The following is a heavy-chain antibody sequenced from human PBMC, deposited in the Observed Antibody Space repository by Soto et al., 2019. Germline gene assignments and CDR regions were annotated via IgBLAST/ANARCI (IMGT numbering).Heavy chain of an antibody. CDR1: GGSVSSGSYY. J-gene: IGHJ4*02. CDR2: IYYSGST. Sequence: QVQLQESGPGLVKPSETLSLTCTVSGGSVSSGSYYWSWIRQPPGKGLEWIGDIYYSGSTNYNPSRKSRVTISVDTSKNQFSLKLSSVTAADTAVYYCARVLDNWHYHFDYWGQGTLVTVSS. D-gene: IGHD1-7*01. V-gene: IGHV4-61*01. CDR3: ARVLDNWHYHFDY.